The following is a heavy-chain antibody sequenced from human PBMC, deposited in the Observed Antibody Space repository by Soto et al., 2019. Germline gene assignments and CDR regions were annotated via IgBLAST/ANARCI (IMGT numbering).Heavy chain of an antibody. D-gene: IGHD4-17*01. CDR2: IYYSGST. V-gene: IGHV4-59*01. Sequence: QVQLQESGPGLVKPSETLSLTCTVSGGSISSYYWSWIRQPPGKGLEWIGYIYYSGSTNYNPSLRSRVTLSGDTSKNQFSLKLSSVTAADTAVYYCARRYGASFDYWGQGPLVTVSS. CDR3: ARRYGASFDY. J-gene: IGHJ4*02. CDR1: GGSISSYY.